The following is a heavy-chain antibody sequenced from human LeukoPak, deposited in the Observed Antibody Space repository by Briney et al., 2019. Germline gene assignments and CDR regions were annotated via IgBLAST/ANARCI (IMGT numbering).Heavy chain of an antibody. V-gene: IGHV1-18*01. CDR2: VNTYKGHTYTGNT. Sequence: GASVKVSCMASGHTFTSISWVRQAPGQGLEWMGWVNTYKGHTYTGNTNYAQKVQGRVTMTTDTSTNTAYMELRSLRSDDTAIYYCARRSGALDAFDIWGQGTMVTVSS. J-gene: IGHJ3*02. CDR3: ARRSGALDAFDI. CDR1: GHTFTS. D-gene: IGHD5-24*01.